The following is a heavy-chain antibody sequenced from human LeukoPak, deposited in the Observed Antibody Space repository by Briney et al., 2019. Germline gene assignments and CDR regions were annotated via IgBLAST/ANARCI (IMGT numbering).Heavy chain of an antibody. V-gene: IGHV3-23*01. D-gene: IGHD3-10*01. CDR1: GFTFSSYA. Sequence: GGSLRLPCAASGFTFSSYAITWVRQAPGKGLDWVSAISGSGGSTYYADSVKGRFTISRDNSKNTLYLQMNSLRAEDTAVYYCAKDPSPYYYWGQGTLVTVSS. J-gene: IGHJ4*02. CDR3: AKDPSPYYY. CDR2: ISGSGGST.